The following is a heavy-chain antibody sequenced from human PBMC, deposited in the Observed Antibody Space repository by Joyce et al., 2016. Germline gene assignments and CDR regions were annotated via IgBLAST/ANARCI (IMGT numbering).Heavy chain of an antibody. J-gene: IGHJ5*01. CDR1: GFIFSDYR. Sequence: EVRLVESGGGLVRHGGSLRLSCTASGFIFSDYRMTWARQAPGKGPEFLAFIDSADNIVHWADSVKGRSTFSRDNAKNSLDMQINDLRVEDTAVYYCARVGDGWFDYWGRGTLVIVSS. CDR3: ARVGDGWFDY. V-gene: IGHV3-48*01. CDR2: IDSADNIV.